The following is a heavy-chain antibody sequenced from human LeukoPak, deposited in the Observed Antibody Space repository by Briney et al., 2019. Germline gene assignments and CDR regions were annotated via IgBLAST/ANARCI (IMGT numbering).Heavy chain of an antibody. CDR1: GFTFRKYW. CDR3: TRGALRTAMSVPSHWHFDP. Sequence: GGSLRLSCVASGFTFRKYWMSWVRQAPGKGLEWLAYIKEDGSEIYYVGSMKGRFTISRDNAENSLYLQMHSLRAEDTAVYYCTRGALRTAMSVPSHWHFDPWGRGTLVTVSS. CDR2: IKEDGSEI. J-gene: IGHJ2*01. V-gene: IGHV3-7*01.